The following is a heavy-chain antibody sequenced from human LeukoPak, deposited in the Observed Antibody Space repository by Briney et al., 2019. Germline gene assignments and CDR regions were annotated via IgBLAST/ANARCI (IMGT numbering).Heavy chain of an antibody. D-gene: IGHD2-15*01. V-gene: IGHV1-69*13. J-gene: IGHJ6*03. CDR3: ARHCSGGSCYSGEYYMDV. CDR2: IIPNCGTA. Sequence: SVKVSCKASGGTFSSYAISWVRQAPGQGLEWMGGIIPNCGTANYAQKFQGRVTITADESTSTAYMELSSLRSEDTAVYYCARHCSGGSCYSGEYYMDVWGKGTTVTVSS. CDR1: GGTFSSYA.